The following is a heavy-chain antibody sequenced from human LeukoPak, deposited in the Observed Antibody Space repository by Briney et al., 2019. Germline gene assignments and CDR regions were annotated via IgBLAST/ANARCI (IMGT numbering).Heavy chain of an antibody. Sequence: GGSLRLSCASSEFTLKSYDMNWIRQAPGKGLECISFLISSGNSISFVDSVKGRFTISRDNAKNSLYLQMNSLRAEDTAVYYCAELGITMIGGVWGKGTTVTISS. V-gene: IGHV3-48*03. CDR3: AELGITMIGGV. D-gene: IGHD3-10*02. CDR1: EFTLKSYD. CDR2: LISSGNSI. J-gene: IGHJ6*04.